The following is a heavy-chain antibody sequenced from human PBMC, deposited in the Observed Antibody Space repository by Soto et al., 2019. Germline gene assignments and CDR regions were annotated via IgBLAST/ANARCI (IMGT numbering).Heavy chain of an antibody. J-gene: IGHJ4*02. D-gene: IGHD3-22*01. CDR1: GGSISGYY. Sequence: SETLSLTCTVSGGSISGYYWSWIRQPPGKGLEWIGYMYNTGSTVYNPSFKSRVTISVDTSKNQFSLKLNSVTAADTAVYYCARDGYYDSSGYRSDFDYWGQGTLVTVSS. CDR3: ARDGYYDSSGYRSDFDY. V-gene: IGHV4-59*01. CDR2: MYNTGST.